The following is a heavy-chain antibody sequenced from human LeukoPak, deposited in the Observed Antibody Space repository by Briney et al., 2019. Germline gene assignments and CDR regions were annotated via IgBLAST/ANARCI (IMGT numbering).Heavy chain of an antibody. CDR1: GDSISGYY. CDR2: LYYSGYT. V-gene: IGHV4-59*08. J-gene: IGHJ3*02. Sequence: SETLSLTCTVSGDSISGYYWSWIRQPPGKGLEWIGYLYYSGYTNYNPSLTRRVTISIDTSNNHFSLKLSSVTAADTAVYYCARGPLAYCGADCSVDAFDIWGQGTVVTVSS. CDR3: ARGPLAYCGADCSVDAFDI. D-gene: IGHD2-21*02.